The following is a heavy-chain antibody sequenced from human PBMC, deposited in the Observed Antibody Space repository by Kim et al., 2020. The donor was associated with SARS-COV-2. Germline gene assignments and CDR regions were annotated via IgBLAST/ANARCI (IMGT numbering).Heavy chain of an antibody. CDR1: GGSISSYY. J-gene: IGHJ4*02. CDR2: IYYSGST. D-gene: IGHD4-4*01. V-gene: IGHV4-59*01. CDR3: AREDYRGSFDY. Sequence: SETLSLTCTVSGGSISSYYWSWIRQPPGKGLEWIGYIYYSGSTNYNPSLKSRVTISVDTSKNQFSLKLSSVTAADTAVYYCAREDYRGSFDYWGQGTLVTVSS.